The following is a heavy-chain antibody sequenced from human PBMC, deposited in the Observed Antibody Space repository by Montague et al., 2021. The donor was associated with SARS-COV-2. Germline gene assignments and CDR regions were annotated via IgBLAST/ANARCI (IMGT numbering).Heavy chain of an antibody. CDR3: ARYRRDGSYFLDY. J-gene: IGHJ4*02. CDR1: GGSIDSSSYH. D-gene: IGHD5-24*01. CDR2: IYYSGSTS. V-gene: IGHV4-39*01. Sequence: SETLSLTCTVSGGSIDSSSYHWDWIRQSPGKGLEWIGSIYYSGSTSYYNPSPKSRVTISADTSKNQFSLKLTSVTAADTAVYYCARYRRDGSYFLDYWGQGTLVTVSS.